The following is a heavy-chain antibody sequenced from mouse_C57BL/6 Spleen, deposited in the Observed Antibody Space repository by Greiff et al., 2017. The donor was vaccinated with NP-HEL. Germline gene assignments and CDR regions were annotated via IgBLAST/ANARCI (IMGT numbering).Heavy chain of an antibody. CDR2: ISDGGSYT. D-gene: IGHD3-1*01. CDR1: GFTFSSYA. Sequence: EVQGVESGGGLVKPGGSLKLSCAASGFTFSSYAMSWVRQTPEKRLEWVATISDGGSYTYYPDNVKGRFTISRDNAKNNLYLQMSHLKAEDTAMYYCASDGDSDGSKAMDYWGQGTSVTVSS. J-gene: IGHJ4*01. V-gene: IGHV5-4*01. CDR3: ASDGDSDGSKAMDY.